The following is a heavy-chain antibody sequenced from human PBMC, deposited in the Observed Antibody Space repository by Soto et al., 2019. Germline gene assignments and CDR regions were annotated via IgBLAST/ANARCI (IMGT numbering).Heavy chain of an antibody. D-gene: IGHD3-22*01. CDR2: IIPIFGTA. CDR3: ARSSGYYLLHYGMDV. Sequence: SVKVSCKASGGTFSSYAISWVRQAPGQGLEWMGGIIPIFGTANYAQKFQGRVTITADKSTSTAYMELSSLRSEDTAVYYCARSSGYYLLHYGMDVWGQGTTVTVSS. CDR1: GGTFSSYA. J-gene: IGHJ6*02. V-gene: IGHV1-69*06.